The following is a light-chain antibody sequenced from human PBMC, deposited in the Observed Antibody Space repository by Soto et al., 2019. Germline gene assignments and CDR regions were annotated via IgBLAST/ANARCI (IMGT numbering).Light chain of an antibody. CDR3: QQCSTYPWT. CDR1: QSISSW. V-gene: IGKV1-5*01. J-gene: IGKJ1*01. Sequence: DIQLTQSPSTLSASLGDIVTITCRASQSISSWLAWYQQKPGKAPKSLIYDASTLESGVPSRFSGSGSGTEFTLTITSLQPDDFATYYCQQCSTYPWTFGQGTKVDI. CDR2: DAS.